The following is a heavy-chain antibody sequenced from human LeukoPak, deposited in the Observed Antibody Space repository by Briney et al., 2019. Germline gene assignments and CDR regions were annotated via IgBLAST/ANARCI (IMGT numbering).Heavy chain of an antibody. J-gene: IGHJ3*02. Sequence: ASVKVSCKASGGTFSSYAISWVRQAPGQGLEWMGRINPNSGGTNYAQKFQGRVTMTRDTSISTAYMELSRLRSDDTAVYYCARGYSNAFDIWGQGTMVTVSS. V-gene: IGHV1-2*06. CDR3: ARGYSNAFDI. CDR2: INPNSGGT. D-gene: IGHD5-18*01. CDR1: GGTFSSYA.